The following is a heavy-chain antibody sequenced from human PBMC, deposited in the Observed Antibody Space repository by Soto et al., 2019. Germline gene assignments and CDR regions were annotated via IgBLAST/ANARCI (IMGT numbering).Heavy chain of an antibody. Sequence: QVQLVQSGAEVKKPGASVKVSCKASGYTCTSYDITWVRQATGQELEWMGWMNHNSGNTGYAQKFQVRVTMIRNTNIRTTYMELSSLRSKDTAVYYCARGKSTMVRGVIRSRYFDLWGCGTLVTVS. J-gene: IGHJ2*01. CDR2: MNHNSGNT. V-gene: IGHV1-8*01. CDR1: GYTCTSYD. CDR3: ARGKSTMVRGVIRSRYFDL. D-gene: IGHD3-10*01.